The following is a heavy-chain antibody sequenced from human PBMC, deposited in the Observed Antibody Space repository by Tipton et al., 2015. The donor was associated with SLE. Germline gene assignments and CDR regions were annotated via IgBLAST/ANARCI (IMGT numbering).Heavy chain of an antibody. Sequence: SLRLSCAASGYTFRNFVINWVRQAPGKGLEWVSGISGPGDSTYYADSVKGRFSISRDTSKNTLYLQMNSLRAEDTAVYYCASDLEYSSSWYPLDYYYGMDVWGQGTTVTVSS. V-gene: IGHV3-23*01. J-gene: IGHJ6*02. D-gene: IGHD6-13*01. CDR3: ASDLEYSSSWYPLDYYYGMDV. CDR2: ISGPGDST. CDR1: GYTFRNFV.